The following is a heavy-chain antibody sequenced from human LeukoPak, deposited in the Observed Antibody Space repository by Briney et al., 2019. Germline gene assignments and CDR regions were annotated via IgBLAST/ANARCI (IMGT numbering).Heavy chain of an antibody. V-gene: IGHV3-72*01. J-gene: IGHJ4*02. CDR1: GFTISDHY. CDR2: IRNKANSYRT. CDR3: DRAGSFSPIEY. Sequence: GGSLRLSCAASGFTISDHYMDWVRQAPGKGLEWIGRIRNKANSYRTEFAASVKGRFTLLIDDSKNSLYLQMNSLKTEDTALYYCDRAGSFSPIEYWGQGTLVTVSS. D-gene: IGHD2/OR15-2a*01.